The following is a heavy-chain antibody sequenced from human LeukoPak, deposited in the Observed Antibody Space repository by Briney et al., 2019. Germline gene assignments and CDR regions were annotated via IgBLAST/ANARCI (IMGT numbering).Heavy chain of an antibody. J-gene: IGHJ4*02. CDR3: ARDYPPD. Sequence: PGGSLRLSCAASGFTFSNSWMHWVRHAPGKGLVWVSRVNIDGKTTTYADSVKGRFTISRDNAKNTPYLQMNSLSAEDTAVYYCARDYPPDWGQGTLVTVSA. CDR1: GFTFSNSW. CDR2: VNIDGKTT. V-gene: IGHV3-74*01.